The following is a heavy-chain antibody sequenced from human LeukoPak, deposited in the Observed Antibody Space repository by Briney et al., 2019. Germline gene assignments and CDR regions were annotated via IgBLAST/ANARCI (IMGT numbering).Heavy chain of an antibody. CDR3: ARDGHGDGILTGYSYFGMDV. J-gene: IGHJ6*02. V-gene: IGHV3-21*01. D-gene: IGHD3-9*01. Sequence: PGGSLRLSCAASGFTLSSYSMNWVRQAPGKGLGWVSSTTISSNFIYYADSVKGRFTISRDNAKNSLYLQMNSLRAEDTAVYFCARDGHGDGILTGYSYFGMDVWGQGTTVTVSS. CDR2: TTISSNFI. CDR1: GFTLSSYS.